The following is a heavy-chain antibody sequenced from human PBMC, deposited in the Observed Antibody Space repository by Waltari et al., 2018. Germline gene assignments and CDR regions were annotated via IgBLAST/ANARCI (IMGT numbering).Heavy chain of an antibody. J-gene: IGHJ4*02. CDR1: GYSISSGYY. CDR2: IYHSGST. V-gene: IGHV4-38-2*02. CDR3: AAGERYYDFWSGGDY. Sequence: QVQLQESGPGLVKPSETLSLTCTVSGYSISSGYYWGWIRQPPGKGLEWIGSIYHSGSTYYNPSLKSRVTISVDTSKNQFSLKLSSVTAADTAVYYCAAGERYYDFWSGGDYWGQGTLVTVSS. D-gene: IGHD3-3*01.